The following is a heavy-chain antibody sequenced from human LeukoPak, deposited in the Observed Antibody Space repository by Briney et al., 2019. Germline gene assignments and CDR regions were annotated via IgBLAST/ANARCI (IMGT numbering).Heavy chain of an antibody. Sequence: PGGSLRLSCAASGLTFSTYDMSWVRQAPGEGLGWVSAISGSGGSTYADSVKGRFTISRDNSKNTLYLQMNSLRAEDTAVYYCAKVTGYWYFDLWGRGTLVTVSS. D-gene: IGHD3-9*01. V-gene: IGHV3-23*01. CDR3: AKVTGYWYFDL. CDR2: ISGSGGST. CDR1: GLTFSTYD. J-gene: IGHJ2*01.